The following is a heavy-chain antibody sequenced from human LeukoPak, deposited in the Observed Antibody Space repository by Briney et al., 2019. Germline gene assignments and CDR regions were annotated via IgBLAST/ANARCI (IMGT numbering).Heavy chain of an antibody. D-gene: IGHD6-13*01. CDR3: AGDRGSSWYDY. CDR2: IYYIGTT. V-gene: IGHV4-59*01. Sequence: SQTLSLTCTVSGASISSYYWTWIRQPPGKGLEWIGYIYYIGTTNYNPSLKSRVTISVDTSKNQFSLKLSSVIAADTAVYYCAGDRGSSWYDYWGQGTLVTVSS. J-gene: IGHJ4*02. CDR1: GASISSYY.